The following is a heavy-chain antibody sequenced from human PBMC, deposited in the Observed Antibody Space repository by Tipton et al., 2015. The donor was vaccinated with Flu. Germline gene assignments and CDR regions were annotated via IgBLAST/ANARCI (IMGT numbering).Heavy chain of an antibody. V-gene: IGHV4-34*12. Sequence: GLVKPSETLSLTCAVYGGSFGGYYWGWIRQPPGKGLEWIGNIFHMGTTYYNPSLKGRVTLSVGRSTNQFSLKVISVTAADTAVYYCARRDYSNYVSDPKNWFDPWGQGTLVTVSA. J-gene: IGHJ5*02. CDR1: GGSFGGYY. CDR3: ARRDYSNYVSDPKNWFDP. CDR2: IFHMGTT. D-gene: IGHD4-11*01.